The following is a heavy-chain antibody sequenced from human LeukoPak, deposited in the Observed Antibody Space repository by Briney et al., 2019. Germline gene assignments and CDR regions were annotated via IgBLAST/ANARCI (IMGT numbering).Heavy chain of an antibody. Sequence: GGSLRLSCGASGFTFSRYSMNWVRQAPGKGLEWVSSISSSGSYIYYADSVKGRFTISRDNAKNSLYLQMNSLRAEDTAVYYCARTSAAAFDYWGQGTLVTVSS. D-gene: IGHD6-13*01. CDR3: ARTSAAAFDY. CDR2: ISSSGSYI. J-gene: IGHJ4*02. CDR1: GFTFSRYS. V-gene: IGHV3-21*01.